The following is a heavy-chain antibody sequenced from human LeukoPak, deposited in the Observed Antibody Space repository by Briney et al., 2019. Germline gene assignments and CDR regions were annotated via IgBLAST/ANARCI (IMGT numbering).Heavy chain of an antibody. CDR2: INHSGST. V-gene: IGHV4-34*01. J-gene: IGHJ4*02. CDR3: ARGTPIAAPDY. CDR1: GGSFSGYY. Sequence: SETLSLTCAVYGGSFSGYYWSWIRQPPGKGLEWIGEINHSGSTNYNPSLKSRVTISVDTSKNQFSLKLSSVAAADTAVYYCARGTPIAAPDYWGQGTLVTVSS. D-gene: IGHD6-6*01.